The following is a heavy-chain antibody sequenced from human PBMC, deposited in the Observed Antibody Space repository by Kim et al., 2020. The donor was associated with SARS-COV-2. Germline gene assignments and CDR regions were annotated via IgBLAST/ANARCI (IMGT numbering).Heavy chain of an antibody. CDR1: GYSFTSYW. Sequence: GESLKISCKGSGYSFTSYWISWVRQMPGKGLEWMGRIDPSDSYTNYSPSFQGHVTISADKSISTASLQWSSLKASDTAMYYCARHLGGYYYYCMDLWGQGTTVTVSS. V-gene: IGHV5-10-1*01. CDR2: IDPSDSYT. CDR3: ARHLGGYYYYCMDL. J-gene: IGHJ6*02. D-gene: IGHD2-15*01.